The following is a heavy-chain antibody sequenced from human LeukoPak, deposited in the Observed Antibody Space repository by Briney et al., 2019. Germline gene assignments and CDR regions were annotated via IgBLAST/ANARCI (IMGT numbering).Heavy chain of an antibody. J-gene: IGHJ4*02. Sequence: ASVKVSCKASGGTFSSYAISWVRQAPGQGLEWMGGIIPMYDTPNYAQKFQGRVTITAGKSTRTAYMELSSLRSEDTAGYYCSRAHDSSGYQAYWGQGTLVTVAS. CDR1: GGTFSSYA. CDR2: IIPMYDTP. V-gene: IGHV1-69*06. CDR3: SRAHDSSGYQAY. D-gene: IGHD3-22*01.